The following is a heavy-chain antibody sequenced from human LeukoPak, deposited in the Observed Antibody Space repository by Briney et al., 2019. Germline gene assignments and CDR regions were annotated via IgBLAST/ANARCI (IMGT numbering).Heavy chain of an antibody. J-gene: IGHJ4*02. V-gene: IGHV4-39*07. CDR1: GDSVSSGSYY. Sequence: PSETLSLTCTVSGDSVSSGSYYWGWIRQPPGEGLEWIGSIYYSGDTYYNPSLESRVTISVDTSKNQFSLKLSSVTAADTAVYYCARDRVVPAAINYFDYWGQGTLVTVSS. D-gene: IGHD2-2*01. CDR2: IYYSGDT. CDR3: ARDRVVPAAINYFDY.